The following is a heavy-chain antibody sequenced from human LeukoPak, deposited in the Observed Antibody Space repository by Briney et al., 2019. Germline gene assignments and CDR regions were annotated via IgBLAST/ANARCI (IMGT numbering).Heavy chain of an antibody. Sequence: ASVKVSCKASGYIFTSYGISWVRQAPGQGLEWMGWISAYNGYTNYAQNLQGRVTMITDTSMSTAYMELRSLMSDDTAVYFCARGRRRLQPFDIWGQGTMVTVSS. CDR1: GYIFTSYG. D-gene: IGHD5-12*01. J-gene: IGHJ3*02. CDR3: ARGRRRLQPFDI. CDR2: ISAYNGYT. V-gene: IGHV1-18*01.